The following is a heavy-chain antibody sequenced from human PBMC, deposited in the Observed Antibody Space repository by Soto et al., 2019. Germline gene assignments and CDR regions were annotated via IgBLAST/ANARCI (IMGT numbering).Heavy chain of an antibody. CDR2: ITLGNGDTT. CDR1: GFAFRDYG. V-gene: IGHV3-23*01. Sequence: PGGSLRLSCAASGFAFRDYGMSWVRQAPGKGLEWVSSITLGNGDTTYYADSVKDRFTISRDNSKNTLFLQMNSLRAEDTAFYYCAKVFYSPPLTDFDYWGRGALVTVSS. D-gene: IGHD2-21*01. J-gene: IGHJ4*02. CDR3: AKVFYSPPLTDFDY.